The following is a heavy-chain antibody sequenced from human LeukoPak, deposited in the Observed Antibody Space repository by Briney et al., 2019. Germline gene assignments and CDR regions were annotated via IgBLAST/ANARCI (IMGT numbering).Heavy chain of an antibody. CDR2: VSGSGGHT. D-gene: IGHD3-16*01. V-gene: IGHV3-23*01. Sequence: GSLRLSCAASGFPFSSYAMTGVRQAPGKGLEWVSAVSGSGGHTYYADSVKGRFTISRDNSKNTLYLQMDTLRAEDTAVYYCAKDAALYPFFFDYWGQGTLVTVSS. J-gene: IGHJ4*02. CDR1: GFPFSSYA. CDR3: AKDAALYPFFFDY.